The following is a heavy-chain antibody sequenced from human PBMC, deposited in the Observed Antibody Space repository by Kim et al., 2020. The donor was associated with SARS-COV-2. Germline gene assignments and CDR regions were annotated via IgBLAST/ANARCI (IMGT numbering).Heavy chain of an antibody. Sequence: SETLSLTCTVSGGSISSSSYYWGWIRQPPGKGLEWIGSIYYSGSTYYNPSLKSRVTISVDTSKNQFSLKLSSVTAADTAVYYCARHAQQLSNWFDPWGQGTLVTVSS. V-gene: IGHV4-39*01. CDR3: ARHAQQLSNWFDP. D-gene: IGHD6-13*01. J-gene: IGHJ5*02. CDR1: GGSISSSSYY. CDR2: IYYSGST.